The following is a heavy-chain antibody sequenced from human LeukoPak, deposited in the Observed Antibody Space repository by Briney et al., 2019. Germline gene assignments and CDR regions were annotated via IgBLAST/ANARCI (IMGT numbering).Heavy chain of an antibody. D-gene: IGHD5-18*01. Sequence: SETLSLTCTVSGGSISSYYWSWIRQPAGKGLEWIGRIYTSGSTNYNPSLKSRVTVSVDTSKNQFSLKLSSVTAADTAVYYCASGDLNTAMVDFDYWGQGTLVTVSS. V-gene: IGHV4-4*07. CDR2: IYTSGST. CDR3: ASGDLNTAMVDFDY. J-gene: IGHJ4*02. CDR1: GGSISSYY.